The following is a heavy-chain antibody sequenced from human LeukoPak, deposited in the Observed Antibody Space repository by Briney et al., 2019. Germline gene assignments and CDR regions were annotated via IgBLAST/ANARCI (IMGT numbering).Heavy chain of an antibody. CDR1: GFTFSSHW. CDR2: IQRDGSEK. CDR3: ARVTSNGRNYYYYPMDV. J-gene: IGHJ6*02. Sequence: GGSLRLSCAASGFTFSSHWMSWVRQAPGKGLEWVANIQRDGSEKYYADSVKGRFSISRDNAKNSLYLHMSSLSPEDTAVYYCARVTSNGRNYYYYPMDVWGQGTTVTVSS. V-gene: IGHV3-7*01. D-gene: IGHD6-19*01.